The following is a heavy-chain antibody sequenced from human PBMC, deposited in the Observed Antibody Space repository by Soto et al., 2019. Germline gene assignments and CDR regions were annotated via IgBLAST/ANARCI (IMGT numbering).Heavy chain of an antibody. CDR3: ARDLPRSGESGYSYDPKRYYYYGMDV. V-gene: IGHV3-11*01. D-gene: IGHD5-18*01. CDR1: GFTFSDYY. CDR2: ISSSGSTI. J-gene: IGHJ6*02. Sequence: GGSLRLSCAASGFTFSDYYMSWIRQAPGKGLEWVSYISSSGSTIYYADSVKGRFTISRDNAKNSLYLQMNSLRAEDTAVYYCARDLPRSGESGYSYDPKRYYYYGMDVWGQGTTVTVSS.